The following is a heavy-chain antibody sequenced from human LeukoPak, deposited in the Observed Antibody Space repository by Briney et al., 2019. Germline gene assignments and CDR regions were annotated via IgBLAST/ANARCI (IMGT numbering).Heavy chain of an antibody. V-gene: IGHV3-30*02. CDR3: AKDSQIPGIAAAGDY. Sequence: GGSLRLSCAASGFTVSSNHMNWVRQAPGKGLEWVAFIRYDGSNKYYADSVKGRFTISRDNSKNTLYLQMNSLRAEDTAVYYCAKDSQIPGIAAAGDYWGQGTLVTVSS. D-gene: IGHD6-13*01. CDR1: GFTVSSNH. J-gene: IGHJ4*02. CDR2: IRYDGSNK.